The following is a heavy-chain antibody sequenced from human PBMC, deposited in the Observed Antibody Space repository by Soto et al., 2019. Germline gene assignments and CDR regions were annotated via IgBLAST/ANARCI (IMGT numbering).Heavy chain of an antibody. Sequence: QVQLQQWGAGLLKPSETLSLTCAVYGGSFSGYYWSWIRQPPGKGLEWIGEINHSGSTNYNPSLKSRVTISVDTAKNQFSLKLSSVTAADTAVYYCATRTVATRDIAYWGQGTLVTVSS. J-gene: IGHJ4*02. CDR1: GGSFSGYY. CDR3: ATRTVATRDIAY. D-gene: IGHD4-17*01. CDR2: INHSGST. V-gene: IGHV4-34*01.